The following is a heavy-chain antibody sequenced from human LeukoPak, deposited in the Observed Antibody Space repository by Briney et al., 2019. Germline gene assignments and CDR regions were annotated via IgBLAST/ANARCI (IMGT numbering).Heavy chain of an antibody. D-gene: IGHD4-17*01. CDR1: GYPFTTYY. CDR2: INPKNGDS. J-gene: IGHJ4*02. V-gene: IGHV1-2*02. Sequence: ASVEVSCKASGYPFTTYYIHWVRQAPGQGLEWMGCINPKNGDSKYAQKFQGRVTMTRATSIATAYMEVSRLTSDDTAVYFCARAGDDYGDSSDFWGQGTLVTVSS. CDR3: ARAGDDYGDSSDF.